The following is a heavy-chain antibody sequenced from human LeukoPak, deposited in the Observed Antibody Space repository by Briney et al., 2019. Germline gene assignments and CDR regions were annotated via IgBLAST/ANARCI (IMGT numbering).Heavy chain of an antibody. D-gene: IGHD5-12*01. J-gene: IGHJ4*02. Sequence: PSGTLSLTCGVSGGSISSNYWWSWVRQPPGKGLEWIGEIYHSGSTNYNPSLKSRVTISVDTSKNQFSLKLSSVTAADTAVYYCARRGEYSGSPLDYWGQGTLVTVSS. CDR2: IYHSGST. CDR3: ARRGEYSGSPLDY. V-gene: IGHV4-4*02. CDR1: GGSISSNYW.